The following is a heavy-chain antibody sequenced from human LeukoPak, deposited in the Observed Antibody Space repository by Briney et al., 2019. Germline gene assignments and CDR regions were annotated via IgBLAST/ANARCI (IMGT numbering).Heavy chain of an antibody. D-gene: IGHD2-2*01. V-gene: IGHV4-59*11. CDR2: IYYSGST. CDR3: AREHCSSTSCYIGDYFDY. Sequence: SETLSLTCTVSGGSISSHYWSWIRQPPGKGLEWIGYIYYSGSTNYNPSLKSRVTISVGTSKNQFSLKLSSVTAADTAVYYCAREHCSSTSCYIGDYFDYWGQGTLVTVSS. CDR1: GGSISSHY. J-gene: IGHJ4*02.